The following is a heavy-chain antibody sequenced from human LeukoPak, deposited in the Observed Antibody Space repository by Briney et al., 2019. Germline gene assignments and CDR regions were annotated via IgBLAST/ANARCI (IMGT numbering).Heavy chain of an antibody. V-gene: IGHV3-23*01. Sequence: TGGSLRLSCAASGFTFPNYVMSWVRQAPGKGLEWVSGISGSGGNTYYADSVKGRFTISRDNSKNTLYLQMNSLRAEDAAVYYCANEYSKGDVWGQGTMVTVSS. CDR2: ISGSGGNT. J-gene: IGHJ3*01. CDR1: GFTFPNYV. CDR3: ANEYSKGDV. D-gene: IGHD4-11*01.